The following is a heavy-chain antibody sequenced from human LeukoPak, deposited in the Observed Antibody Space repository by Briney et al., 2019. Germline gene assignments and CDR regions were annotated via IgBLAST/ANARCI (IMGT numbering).Heavy chain of an antibody. D-gene: IGHD6-19*01. CDR1: GDSIGRINYF. CDR3: ARVVPPHSGWYNYFDY. CDR2: MSYSGHT. J-gene: IGHJ4*02. V-gene: IGHV4-39*07. Sequence: KASETLSLTCTISGDSIGRINYFWGWIRQAPGKGLEWIVSMSYSGHTYYNPSLKSRVTTSIDTSKNQLSLKLSSVTAADTAVYYCARVVPPHSGWYNYFDYWGQGTLVTVSS.